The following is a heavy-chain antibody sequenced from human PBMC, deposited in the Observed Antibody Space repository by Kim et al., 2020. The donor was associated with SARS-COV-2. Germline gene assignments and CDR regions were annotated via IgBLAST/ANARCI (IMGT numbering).Heavy chain of an antibody. D-gene: IGHD4-17*01. J-gene: IGHJ3*02. CDR1: GGSISSYY. CDR3: AGCLRHDYGSPGDAFDI. Sequence: SETLSLTCTVSGGSISSYYWSWIRQPPGKGLEWIGYIYYSGSTNYNPSLKSRVTISVDTSKNQFSLKLSSVTAADTAVYYCAGCLRHDYGSPGDAFDIWGQGTMVTVSS. CDR2: IYYSGST. V-gene: IGHV4-59*01.